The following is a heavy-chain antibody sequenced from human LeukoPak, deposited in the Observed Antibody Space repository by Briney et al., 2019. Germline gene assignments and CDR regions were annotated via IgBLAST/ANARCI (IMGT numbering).Heavy chain of an antibody. CDR1: GFTFSSYG. J-gene: IGHJ4*02. CDR2: INTDGSST. Sequence: GGSLRLSCAASGFTFSSYGMHWVRHAPGKGLVWVSRINTDGSSTSYADSVKGRFTISRDNAKNTLYLQMNSLRAEDTAVYYCARGYASRWLQSGGIDYWGQGTLVTVSS. CDR3: ARGYASRWLQSGGIDY. V-gene: IGHV3-74*01. D-gene: IGHD5-24*01.